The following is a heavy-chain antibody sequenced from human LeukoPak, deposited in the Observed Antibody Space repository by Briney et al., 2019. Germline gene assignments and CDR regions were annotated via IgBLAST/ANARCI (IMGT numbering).Heavy chain of an antibody. CDR2: VNQDGSVE. CDR3: ARNSRLSLLWFGELLDY. V-gene: IGHV3-7*03. J-gene: IGHJ4*02. D-gene: IGHD3-10*01. CDR1: GFTFSRSW. Sequence: GESLRLSCAGSGFTFSRSWMTWVRQAPGKGLEWVGSVNQDGSVEHYMDSVKGRFTISRDNAEKSLYVQMNSLRAEDTAVYYCARNSRLSLLWFGELLDYWGQGTLVTVSS.